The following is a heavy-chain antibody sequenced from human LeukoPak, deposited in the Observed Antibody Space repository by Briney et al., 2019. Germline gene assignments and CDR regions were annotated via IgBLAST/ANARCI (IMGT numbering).Heavy chain of an antibody. CDR1: GGSIRSYY. CDR2: IYYSGST. V-gene: IGHV4-59*12. CDR3: ARDSGTTGEVKFDP. D-gene: IGHD3-10*01. Sequence: SSETLSLTCTVSGGSIRSYYWSWIRQPPGKGLEWIGYIYYSGSTNYNPSLKSRVTMSIDTSKNQFSLKLTSVIVADTAVYYCARDSGTTGEVKFDPWGQGTLVTVSS. J-gene: IGHJ5*02.